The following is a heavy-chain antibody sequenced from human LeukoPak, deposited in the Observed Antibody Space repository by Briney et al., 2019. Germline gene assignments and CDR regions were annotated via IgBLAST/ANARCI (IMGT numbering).Heavy chain of an antibody. D-gene: IGHD3-22*01. CDR3: ARGYYDSSGYYVGGVFKVYHYYYMDV. CDR1: GYTFTSYD. CDR2: MNPNSGNT. V-gene: IGHV1-8*01. J-gene: IGHJ6*03. Sequence: VASVKVSCKASGYTFTSYDINWVRQATGQGLEWMGWMNPNSGNTGYAQKFQGRVTMTRNTSISTAYMELSSLRSEDTAVYYSARGYYDSSGYYVGGVFKVYHYYYMDVWGKGTTVTISS.